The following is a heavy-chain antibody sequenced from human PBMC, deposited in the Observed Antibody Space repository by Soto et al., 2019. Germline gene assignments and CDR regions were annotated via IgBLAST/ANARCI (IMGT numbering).Heavy chain of an antibody. CDR2: ISSDGSDK. CDR1: GFSFSNCG. J-gene: IGHJ4*02. D-gene: IGHD2-8*02. V-gene: IGHV3-30*18. Sequence: QVQLVESGGGVVQPGRSLRLSCAASGFSFSNCGMHWVRQAPGKGLEWVAAISSDGSDKYYSVSVKGRFTISRDNSKNTLFLQMNRLRVEDTAVYYCVKGGGVARQELDYWGQGTLVTVSS. CDR3: VKGGGVARQELDY.